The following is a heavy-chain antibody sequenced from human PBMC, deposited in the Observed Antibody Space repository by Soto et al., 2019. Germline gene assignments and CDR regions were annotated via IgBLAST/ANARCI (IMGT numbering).Heavy chain of an antibody. V-gene: IGHV4-34*01. CDR2: INNSGST. CDR3: VRGQWLPRGEY. D-gene: IGHD6-19*01. J-gene: IGHJ4*02. Sequence: QVQLQQWGSGLLRPSETLSLTCGVSGGSFSGFFWTWIRQPPGKGLEWIGEINNSGSTNYNPALKSRVTLSMDMSENQFSLRLTSVTAADTAVYYCVRGQWLPRGEYWGQGTLVTVSS. CDR1: GGSFSGFF.